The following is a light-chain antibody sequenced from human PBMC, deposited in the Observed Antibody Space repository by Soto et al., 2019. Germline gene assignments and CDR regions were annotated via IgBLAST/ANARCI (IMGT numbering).Light chain of an antibody. CDR2: GAS. V-gene: IGKV3-20*01. CDR3: QQYDSSPLLT. CDR1: QSVSSSY. Sequence: EIVLTQSPGTLSLSPGERATLSCRASQSVSSSYLAWYQQKPGQAPRLLIYGASSRATGIPDRFSGSASGTDFTLTLSRLEPEDFAVYYCQQYDSSPLLTFGGGTKVEIK. J-gene: IGKJ4*01.